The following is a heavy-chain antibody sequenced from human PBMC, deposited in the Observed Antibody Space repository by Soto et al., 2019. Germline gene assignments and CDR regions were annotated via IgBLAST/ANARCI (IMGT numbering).Heavy chain of an antibody. D-gene: IGHD3-9*01. J-gene: IGHJ6*03. Sequence: SATLSFTYAMYGSSFSPYHWSGILQSPGPGLEWIGEVNLSGNTYYNPSFKTRVTMSVDASKNQFSLKMGSLTAADTAIYYCARRSKFDTYLWG. CDR3: ARRSKFDTYL. CDR1: GSSFSPYH. CDR2: VNLSGNT. V-gene: IGHV4-34*01.